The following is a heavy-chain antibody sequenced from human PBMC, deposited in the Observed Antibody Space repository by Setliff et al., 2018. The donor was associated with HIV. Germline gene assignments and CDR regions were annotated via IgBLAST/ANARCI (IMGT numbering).Heavy chain of an antibody. CDR3: ARRARESTALHSDWNDVLFFDY. V-gene: IGHV1-69*05. CDR2: IIPIFGTA. Sequence: SVKVSCKASGGSFSSYAISWVRQAPGQGLEWMGGIIPIFGTAKYAQKFQGRVTITTDESTSTAYMALSSRGSEDTAVYYCARRARESTALHSDWNDVLFFDYWGQGTLVTVSS. J-gene: IGHJ4*02. D-gene: IGHD1-1*01. CDR1: GGSFSSYA.